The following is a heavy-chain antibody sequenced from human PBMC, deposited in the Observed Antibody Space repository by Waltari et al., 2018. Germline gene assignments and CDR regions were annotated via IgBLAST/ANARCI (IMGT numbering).Heavy chain of an antibody. J-gene: IGHJ3*02. CDR3: AKGLRFCSGGSCAESFDI. CDR2: INPNSGGT. D-gene: IGHD2-15*01. Sequence: GQLVQSGAEVKKPGASVKVSCKASGSTFTDYYMHWVRQAPGQGLEWMGWINPNSGGTNYAQKFQGRVTMTRDTAISTAYMEMSRLRSDETAGYYCAKGLRFCSGGSCAESFDIWGQGTMVTVSS. CDR1: GSTFTDYY. V-gene: IGHV1-2*02.